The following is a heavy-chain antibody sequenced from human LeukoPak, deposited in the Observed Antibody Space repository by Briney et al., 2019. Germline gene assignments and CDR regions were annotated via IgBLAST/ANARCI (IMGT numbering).Heavy chain of an antibody. J-gene: IGHJ4*02. CDR2: INWDGGRT. D-gene: IGHD6-13*01. CDR1: GFTFADYT. Sequence: GGSLRLSCAASGFTFADYTMHWVRQAPGKGLECVSIINWDGGRTYYADSMKGRFAISRDNSKNSLYLQMNTLRAEDTALYYCAKGSSSWPSPFDYWGQGTLVTVSS. V-gene: IGHV3-43*01. CDR3: AKGSSSWPSPFDY.